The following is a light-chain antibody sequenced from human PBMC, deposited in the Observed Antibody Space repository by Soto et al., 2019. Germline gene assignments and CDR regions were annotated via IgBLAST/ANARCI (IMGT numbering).Light chain of an antibody. CDR2: EDS. J-gene: IGLJ2*01. V-gene: IGLV3-1*01. CDR1: KMGNKY. CDR3: QAWDNNTVV. Sequence: SYELTQPPSVSVSPGQTAXXXXSXNKMGNKYVCRYQQKPGQPPILVVYEDSKRPSGIPERFSGSNSGNTATLTISGTQAADEADYYCQAWDNNTVVFGGGTKLTVL.